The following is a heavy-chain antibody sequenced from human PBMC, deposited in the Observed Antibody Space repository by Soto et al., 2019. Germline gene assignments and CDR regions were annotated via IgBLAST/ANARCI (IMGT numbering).Heavy chain of an antibody. Sequence: DVQLVESGGGLVQPGRSLRLSCAASGFTFDDYVMHWVRQAPGKGLEWVSGISWNSGSIGYADSVKGRFTISRDNAKNSLYLQMNSLRAEDTALYYCAKGSCSGGSCYYFDYWGQGTLVTVSS. CDR1: GFTFDDYV. V-gene: IGHV3-9*01. CDR3: AKGSCSGGSCYYFDY. D-gene: IGHD2-15*01. J-gene: IGHJ4*02. CDR2: ISWNSGSI.